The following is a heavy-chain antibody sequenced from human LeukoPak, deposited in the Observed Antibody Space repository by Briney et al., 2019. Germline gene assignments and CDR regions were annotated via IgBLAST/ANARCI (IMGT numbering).Heavy chain of an antibody. J-gene: IGHJ4*02. CDR2: ISAYNGNT. CDR3: ARDGVGATFDY. D-gene: IGHD1-26*01. V-gene: IGHV1-18*01. Sequence: GASVNVSCKASGYTFTSYGISWVRQAPGQGLEWMGWISAYNGNTNYAQKFQGRVTMPTDTSTSTAYMELRSLRSDDTAVYYCARDGVGATFDYWGQGTLVTVSS. CDR1: GYTFTSYG.